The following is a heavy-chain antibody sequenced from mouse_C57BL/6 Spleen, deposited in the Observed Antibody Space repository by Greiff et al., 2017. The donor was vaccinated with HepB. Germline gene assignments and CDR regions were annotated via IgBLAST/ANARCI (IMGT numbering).Heavy chain of an antibody. J-gene: IGHJ3*01. D-gene: IGHD1-1*01. CDR3: ARTPYYYGSSYWFAY. CDR2: INPSTGGT. V-gene: IGHV1-42*01. CDR1: GYSFTGYY. Sequence: VQLKQSGPELVKPGASVKISCKASGYSFTGYYMNWVKQSPEKSLEWIGEINPSTGGTTYNQKFKAKATLTVDKSSSTAYMQLKSLTSEDSAVYYCARTPYYYGSSYWFAYWGQGTLVTVSA.